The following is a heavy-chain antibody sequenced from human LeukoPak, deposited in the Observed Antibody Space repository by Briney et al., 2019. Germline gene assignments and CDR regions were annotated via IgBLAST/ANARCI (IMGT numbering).Heavy chain of an antibody. J-gene: IGHJ4*02. D-gene: IGHD3/OR15-3a*01. V-gene: IGHV3-23*01. CDR3: AKVATWTYFDS. Sequence: GGSLRLSCAASQFTFTTYAMSWVRQAPGRGLEWLTSIGDGAVHTSYADSVKGRFTISRDNSQKTLYLQMNSLGDDDAAVYYCAKVATWTYFDSWGQGTLVTVSS. CDR1: QFTFTTYA. CDR2: IGDGAVHT.